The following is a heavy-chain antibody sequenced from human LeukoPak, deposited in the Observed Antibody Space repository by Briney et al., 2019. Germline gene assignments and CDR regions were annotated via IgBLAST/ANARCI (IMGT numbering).Heavy chain of an antibody. Sequence: PGGSLRLSCAASGFTFSSYWMSWVRQAPGKGLEWVANIKQDGSEKYYVDSVKGRFTISRDNAKNSLYLQMNSLRAEDTAVYYCATNGYSGYDRYYYYMDVWGKGTTVTISS. CDR2: IKQDGSEK. D-gene: IGHD5-12*01. CDR3: ATNGYSGYDRYYYYMDV. CDR1: GFTFSSYW. V-gene: IGHV3-7*01. J-gene: IGHJ6*03.